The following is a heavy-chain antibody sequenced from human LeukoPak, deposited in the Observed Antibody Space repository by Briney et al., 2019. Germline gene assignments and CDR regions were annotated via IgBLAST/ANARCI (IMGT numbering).Heavy chain of an antibody. CDR1: GGSISSSSYY. V-gene: IGHV4-39*07. J-gene: IGHJ3*02. Sequence: SETLSLTCTVSGGSISSSSYYWGWIRQPPGKGLEWIGSICYSGSTYYNPSLKSRVTISVDTSKNQFSLKLSSVTAADTAVYYCARGVQWLVDAFDIWGQGTMVTVSS. D-gene: IGHD6-19*01. CDR3: ARGVQWLVDAFDI. CDR2: ICYSGST.